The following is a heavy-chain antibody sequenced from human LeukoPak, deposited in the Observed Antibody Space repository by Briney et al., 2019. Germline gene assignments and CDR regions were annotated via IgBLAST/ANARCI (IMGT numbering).Heavy chain of an antibody. V-gene: IGHV4-30-2*01. CDR1: GGSISSGGYY. D-gene: IGHD2-2*01. CDR2: IYHSGST. CDR3: ARASGCSSTSCYYYYTDV. Sequence: SETLSLTCTVSGGSISSGGYYWSWIRQPPGKGLEWVGYIYHSGSTYYNPSLKSRVTISVDRSKNQFSLKLSSVTAADTAVYYCARASGCSSTSCYYYYTDVWGKGTTVTVSS. J-gene: IGHJ6*03.